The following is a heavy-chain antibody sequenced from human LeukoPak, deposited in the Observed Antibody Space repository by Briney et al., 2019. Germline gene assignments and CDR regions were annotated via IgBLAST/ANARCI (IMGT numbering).Heavy chain of an antibody. J-gene: IGHJ4*02. CDR3: ARLVADTSVLYYFDY. CDR1: GYSFTSYW. V-gene: IGHV5-51*01. D-gene: IGHD6-19*01. CDR2: IYPGDSDT. Sequence: HGESLKISCKGSGYSFTSYWIGWVRQMPGKGLEWKGIIYPGDSDTRYSPSFQGQVTISADKSISTAYLQWSSLKASDTAMYYCARLVADTSVLYYFDYWGQGTLVTVSS.